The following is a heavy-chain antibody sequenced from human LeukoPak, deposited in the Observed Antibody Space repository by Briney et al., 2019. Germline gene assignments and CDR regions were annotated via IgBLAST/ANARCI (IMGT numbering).Heavy chain of an antibody. V-gene: IGHV1-69*13. CDR2: IIPIFGTA. Sequence: SVKVSCKASGGTFSSYAISWVRQAPGQGLEWMGGIIPIFGTANYAQKFQGRVTITADESTSTAYMELSSLRSEDTAVYYCARVWQLAEVDDAFDIWGQGTMVAVSS. D-gene: IGHD6-6*01. J-gene: IGHJ3*02. CDR3: ARVWQLAEVDDAFDI. CDR1: GGTFSSYA.